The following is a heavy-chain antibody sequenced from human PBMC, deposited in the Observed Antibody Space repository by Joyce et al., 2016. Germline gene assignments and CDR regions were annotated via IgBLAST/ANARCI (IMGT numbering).Heavy chain of an antibody. CDR2: IIPFYGTA. D-gene: IGHD3-10*01. CDR3: ARGGEWFGELSNWFDP. CDR1: GVTFSDYA. V-gene: IGHV1-69*19. J-gene: IGHJ5*02. Sequence: QVQLVQSGAEVKKPGSSVKVSCKASGVTFSDYAFTWVRQAPGQGLEWMGGIIPFYGTAKYAQKFQCRVTIIADESTSTVYMELSSLRSEDTAVYYCARGGEWFGELSNWFDPWGQGTLVTVSS.